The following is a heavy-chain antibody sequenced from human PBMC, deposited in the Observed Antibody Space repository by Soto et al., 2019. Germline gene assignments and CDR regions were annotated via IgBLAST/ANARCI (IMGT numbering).Heavy chain of an antibody. CDR2: SNAGNGNT. Sequence: QVQLVQSGAEVKKPGASVKVSCKASGYTFTSYAMHWVRQAPGQRLEWMGWSNAGNGNTKYSQKFQGRVTITRDTSASTAYMELSSLRSEDTAVYYCARDPGRAFDYYYYYMDVWGKGTTVTVSS. V-gene: IGHV1-3*01. D-gene: IGHD2-8*02. CDR1: GYTFTSYA. J-gene: IGHJ6*03. CDR3: ARDPGRAFDYYYYYMDV.